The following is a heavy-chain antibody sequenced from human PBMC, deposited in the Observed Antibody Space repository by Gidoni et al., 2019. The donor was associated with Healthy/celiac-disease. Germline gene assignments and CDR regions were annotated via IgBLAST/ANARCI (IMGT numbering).Heavy chain of an antibody. CDR3: ARSAAAGTDY. D-gene: IGHD6-13*01. CDR1: GFTFSSYG. V-gene: IGHV3-33*01. Sequence: QVQLVESGGGVVQPGRSLRLSWAASGFTFSSYGMHWVRQAPDKGLDWVAVIWYDGSNKYYADSVKGRFTISRDNSKNTLYLQMNSLRAEDTAVYYCARSAAAGTDYWGQGTLVTVSS. CDR2: IWYDGSNK. J-gene: IGHJ4*02.